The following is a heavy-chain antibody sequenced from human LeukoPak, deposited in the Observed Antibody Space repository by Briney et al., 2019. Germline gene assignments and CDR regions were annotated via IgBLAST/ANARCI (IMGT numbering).Heavy chain of an antibody. Sequence: PGRSLRLSCAASGFTFSSYGMHWVRQAPGKGLEWVAVISNDGSNKYYADSAKGRSTISRDNSKNTLYLQMNSLRAEDTAVSYCTKIDSWGQGTLVTVSS. J-gene: IGHJ4*02. V-gene: IGHV3-30*18. CDR2: ISNDGSNK. CDR1: GFTFSSYG. CDR3: TKIDS.